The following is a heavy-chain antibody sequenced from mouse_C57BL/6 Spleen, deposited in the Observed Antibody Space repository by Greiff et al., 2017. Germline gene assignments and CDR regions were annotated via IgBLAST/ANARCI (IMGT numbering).Heavy chain of an antibody. CDR3: TRARNWGLDY. CDR1: GYTFTDYE. CDR2: IDPETGGT. D-gene: IGHD4-1*01. J-gene: IGHJ2*01. V-gene: IGHV1-15*01. Sequence: QVQLQQSGAELVRPGASVTLSCKASGYTFTDYEMHWVKQTPVHGLEWIGAIDPETGGTAYNQKFKGKAILTADKSSSTAYMELRSLTSEDSAVYYCTRARNWGLDYWGQGTTRTVSS.